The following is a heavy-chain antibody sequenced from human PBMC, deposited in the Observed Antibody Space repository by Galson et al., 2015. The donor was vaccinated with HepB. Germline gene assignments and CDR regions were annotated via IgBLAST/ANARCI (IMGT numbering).Heavy chain of an antibody. Sequence: SLRLSCAASGFTFSSYAMSWVRQAPGKGLEWVSAISGSGGSTYCADSVKGRFTISRDNSKNTLYLQMNSLRAEDTAAYYCPLWGSGSYGRDYWGQGTLVTVSS. J-gene: IGHJ4*02. D-gene: IGHD1-26*01. CDR2: ISGSGGST. V-gene: IGHV3-23*01. CDR3: PLWGSGSYGRDY. CDR1: GFTFSSYA.